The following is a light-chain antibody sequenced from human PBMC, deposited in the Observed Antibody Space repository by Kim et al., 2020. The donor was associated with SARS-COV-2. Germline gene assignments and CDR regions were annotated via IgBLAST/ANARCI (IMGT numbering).Light chain of an antibody. CDR2: DVS. CDR3: SSYTSSNTVI. Sequence: GQSITISCTGTSSDIGGYNYVSWYQQPPGKAPKLMIYDVSTRPSGVSNRFSGSKSGNTASLAISGLQAEDEADYYCSSYTSSNTVIFGGGTQLTVL. V-gene: IGLV2-14*03. J-gene: IGLJ2*01. CDR1: SSDIGGYNY.